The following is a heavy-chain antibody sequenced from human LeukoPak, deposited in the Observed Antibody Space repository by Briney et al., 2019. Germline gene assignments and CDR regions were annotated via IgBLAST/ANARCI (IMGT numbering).Heavy chain of an antibody. CDR3: AAGGGREDYYDSSGYYFDY. Sequence: GSLRLFCAASGFTFSSYAMSWVRQAPGKGLEWVSAISGSGGSTYYADSVKGRFTVSRDNSKNTLYLQMNSLRAEDTAVYYCAAGGGREDYYDSSGYYFDYWGQGTLVTVSS. CDR1: GFTFSSYA. V-gene: IGHV3-23*01. CDR2: ISGSGGST. J-gene: IGHJ4*02. D-gene: IGHD3-22*01.